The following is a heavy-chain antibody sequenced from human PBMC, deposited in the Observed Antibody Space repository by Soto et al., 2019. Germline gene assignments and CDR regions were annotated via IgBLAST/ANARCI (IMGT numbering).Heavy chain of an antibody. V-gene: IGHV3-15*07. D-gene: IGHD1-20*01. J-gene: IGHJ6*02. CDR3: TTTGISYYYGMDV. Sequence: EVQLVESGGGLVKPGGSLRLSCAASGFTFSNAWMNWVRQAPGKGLEWVGRIKSKTDGGTTDYAAPVKGRFTITRDDSKNTLYLQMNSLKTEDTAVYYCTTTGISYYYGMDVWGQGTTVTVSS. CDR2: IKSKTDGGTT. CDR1: GFTFSNAW.